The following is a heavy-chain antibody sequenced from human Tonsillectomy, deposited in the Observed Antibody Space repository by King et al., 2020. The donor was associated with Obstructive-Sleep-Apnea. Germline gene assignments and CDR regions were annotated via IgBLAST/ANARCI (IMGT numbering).Heavy chain of an antibody. Sequence: QLQESGPGLVKPSETLSLICTVSGNSISSTYFWGWIRQPPGKGLEWIGNSYHSGSTYYNPSLKSRVTISVDTSKDQFSLKVNSVTAADTAVYYCARGRSGWSEYFQHWGQGTLVTVSS. CDR2: SYHSGST. CDR1: GNSISSTYF. V-gene: IGHV4-38-2*02. J-gene: IGHJ1*01. D-gene: IGHD6-19*01. CDR3: ARGRSGWSEYFQH.